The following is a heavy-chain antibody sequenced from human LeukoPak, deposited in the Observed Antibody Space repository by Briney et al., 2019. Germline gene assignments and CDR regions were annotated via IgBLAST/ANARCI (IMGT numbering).Heavy chain of an antibody. Sequence: ASVKVSCKASGYTFTNYGITWVRQAPGQGLEWMGWINPNSGGTNYAQKFQGWVTMTRDTSISTAYMELSRLRSDDTAVYYCARADGSGSFYGMDVWGQGTTVTVSS. CDR2: INPNSGGT. J-gene: IGHJ6*02. V-gene: IGHV1-2*04. CDR3: ARADGSGSFYGMDV. D-gene: IGHD3-10*01. CDR1: GYTFTNYG.